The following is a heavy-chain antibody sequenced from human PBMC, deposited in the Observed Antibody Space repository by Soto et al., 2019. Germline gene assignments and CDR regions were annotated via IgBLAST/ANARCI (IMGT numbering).Heavy chain of an antibody. V-gene: IGHV3-30*04. Sequence: QVQLVESGGGVVQPGTSLRLSCAASGFTFSNYAMHWVRQAPGKGLEWVAVISNDERQKYYADSVEGRFTISRDNSKNVLYLQMNSLRAEDTALYYCARELGAIFDVDCWGQGTLVTVSS. J-gene: IGHJ4*02. CDR3: ARELGAIFDVDC. CDR1: GFTFSNYA. D-gene: IGHD3-9*01. CDR2: ISNDERQK.